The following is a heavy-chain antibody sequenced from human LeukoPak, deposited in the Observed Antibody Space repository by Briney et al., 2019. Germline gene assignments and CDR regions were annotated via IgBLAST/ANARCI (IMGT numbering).Heavy chain of an antibody. CDR1: RFIFSNYY. J-gene: IGHJ5*02. D-gene: IGHD5-24*01. V-gene: IGHV3-11*01. Sequence: GGSLRLSCAASRFIFSNYYMSWIRQTPGKGLEWIATIDAHGGTNYYADSAQDRFTISRDNAKNPPFLQMNSLTAEDTAVYFCAKAGTYDGYKVFDNWGQGTPVTVSS. CDR3: AKAGTYDGYKVFDN. CDR2: IDAHGGTN.